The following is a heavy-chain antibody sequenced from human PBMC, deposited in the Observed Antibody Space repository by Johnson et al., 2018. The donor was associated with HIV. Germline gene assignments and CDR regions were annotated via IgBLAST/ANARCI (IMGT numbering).Heavy chain of an antibody. D-gene: IGHD1-26*01. CDR3: ARDLIGWELRGAFDI. J-gene: IGHJ3*02. V-gene: IGHV3-20*04. CDR2: INWSGDST. Sequence: EKLVESGGGVVRPGGSLRLSCAASGFTFGDYVMSWVRQAPGKGLEWVSGINWSGDSTGFADSVKGRFTISRDNAKNSLYLQMNSLRAEDTALYYCARDLIGWELRGAFDIWGQGTMVTVSS. CDR1: GFTFGDYV.